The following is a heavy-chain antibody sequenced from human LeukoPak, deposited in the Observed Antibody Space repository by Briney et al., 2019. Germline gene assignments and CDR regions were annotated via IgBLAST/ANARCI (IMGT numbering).Heavy chain of an antibody. CDR2: INNAGDST. CDR1: GFTFTNYA. V-gene: IGHV3-23*01. CDR3: AKGSRGGRPYFFDN. J-gene: IGHJ4*02. Sequence: GGSLRLSCAASGFTFTNYAMSWVRQAPGKGLEWVSAINNAGDSTYYADSVKGRFTISRDISKNTLYIQMTSPRGEDPAKYYCAKGSRGGRPYFFDNWGQGTLVTVSS. D-gene: IGHD2-15*01.